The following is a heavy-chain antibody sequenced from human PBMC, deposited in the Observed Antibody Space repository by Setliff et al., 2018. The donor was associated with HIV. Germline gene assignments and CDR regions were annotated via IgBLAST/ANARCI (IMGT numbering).Heavy chain of an antibody. V-gene: IGHV3-11*06. Sequence: GGSLRLSCEASGFTLSDFYMSWIRQAPGKGLEWVSYISSGSSYKEYADSVKGRFTISRDNAKSSLYLQMDSLRVEDTSVYYCWSGYTSGRWGQGTLVTVSS. D-gene: IGHD6-19*01. CDR2: ISSGSSYK. J-gene: IGHJ4*02. CDR3: WSGYTSGR. CDR1: GFTLSDFY.